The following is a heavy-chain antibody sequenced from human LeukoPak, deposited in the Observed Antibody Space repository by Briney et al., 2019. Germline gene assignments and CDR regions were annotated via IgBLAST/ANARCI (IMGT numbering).Heavy chain of an antibody. CDR1: GGSISSSNW. CDR3: ARATELVGYYGMDV. V-gene: IGHV4-4*02. D-gene: IGHD6-13*01. Sequence: SETLSLTCAVSGGSISSSNWWSWVRQPPGKGLEWIGEIYHSGSTNYNPSLKSRVTISVDKSKSQFSLKLSSVTAAGTAVYYCARATELVGYYGMDVWGKGTTVTVSS. CDR2: IYHSGST. J-gene: IGHJ6*04.